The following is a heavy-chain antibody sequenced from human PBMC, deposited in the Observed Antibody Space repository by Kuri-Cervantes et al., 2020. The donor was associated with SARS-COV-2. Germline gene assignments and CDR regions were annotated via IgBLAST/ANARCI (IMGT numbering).Heavy chain of an antibody. CDR3: AREASGYCSSTSCYGWFDP. V-gene: IGHV1-46*01. CDR2: INPSGGST. Sequence: ASVKVSCKASGYTFTSYYIHWVRQAPGQGLEWMGIINPSGGSTSYAQKFQGRVTMTRDTSISKAYMELSRLRSDDTAVYYCAREASGYCSSTSCYGWFDPWGQGTLVTVSS. CDR1: GYTFTSYY. J-gene: IGHJ5*02. D-gene: IGHD2-2*01.